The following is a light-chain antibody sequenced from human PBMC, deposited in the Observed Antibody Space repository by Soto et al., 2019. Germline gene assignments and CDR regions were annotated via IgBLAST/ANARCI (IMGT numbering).Light chain of an antibody. CDR3: LLQYSDSWA. Sequence: QAVVTQVPSLTVSPGGTVTLPCGSSTGAVTSGAYPYWVQPKPGQAPRTLIYDTSNKHSWTPARFSGSLLGGKAALTLSGAQPEDEADYYCLLQYSDSWAFGGGTKLTVL. V-gene: IGLV7-46*01. J-gene: IGLJ2*01. CDR2: DTS. CDR1: TGAVTSGAY.